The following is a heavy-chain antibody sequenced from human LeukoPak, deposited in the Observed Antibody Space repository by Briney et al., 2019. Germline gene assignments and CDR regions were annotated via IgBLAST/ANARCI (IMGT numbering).Heavy chain of an antibody. CDR2: ISGGGGST. V-gene: IGHV3-23*01. Sequence: GGTLRLSCAASGFIFSSYGMSWVRQAPGKGLEWVSGISGGGGSTYHADSVKGRFTISRDNSKNTLYLQMNSLRAEDTAVYYCAKKRFFDWLEAGGFDSWGQGTLVTVSS. CDR3: AKKRFFDWLEAGGFDS. CDR1: GFIFSSYG. D-gene: IGHD3-9*01. J-gene: IGHJ5*01.